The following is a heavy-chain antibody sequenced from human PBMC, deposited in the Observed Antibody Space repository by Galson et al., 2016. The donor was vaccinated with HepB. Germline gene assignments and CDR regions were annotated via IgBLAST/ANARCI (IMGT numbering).Heavy chain of an antibody. D-gene: IGHD1/OR15-1a*01. J-gene: IGHJ6*02. CDR1: GFTFSSYN. V-gene: IGHV3-48*04. CDR3: VSPGTETGVWGYYGMDD. Sequence: SLRLSCAASGFTFSSYNMNWVRQAPGKGLEWMSIISGRRTNIYYVDSVKGRFTISRDNDENSLYMQMNRLRTEDTAVYSCVSPGTETGVWGYYGMDDWGQGTTVIVSS. CDR2: ISGRRTNI.